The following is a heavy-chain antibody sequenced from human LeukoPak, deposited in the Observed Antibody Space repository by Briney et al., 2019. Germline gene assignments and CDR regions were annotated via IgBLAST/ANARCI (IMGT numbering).Heavy chain of an antibody. D-gene: IGHD2-8*01. CDR3: SRENGAFSPFGY. V-gene: IGHV4-4*02. J-gene: IGHJ4*02. CDR1: GGSISNTNW. CDR2: ISLTGLT. Sequence: SGTLSLTCGVSGGSISNTNWWSWVRQPPGQGLEWIGEISLTGLTHYNPSLKSRVTVSLDKSKNQLSLNLTSVTAADTAVYYCSRENGAFSPFGYWGQGTLVTVSS.